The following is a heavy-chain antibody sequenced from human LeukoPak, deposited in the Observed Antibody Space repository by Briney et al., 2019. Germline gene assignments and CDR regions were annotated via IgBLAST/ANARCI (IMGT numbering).Heavy chain of an antibody. V-gene: IGHV3-23*01. Sequence: GGSLRLSCAASGFTFSCYAMTWGRQAPGKGLEWVSAISISGGSTYYADSVKGRFTISRDNSRNTLYLQMNSLRAEDTAVYYCAKNFGRGVVTAVYFDNWGQGTLVTVSS. CDR3: AKNFGRGVVTAVYFDN. J-gene: IGHJ4*02. CDR1: GFTFSCYA. D-gene: IGHD2-21*02. CDR2: ISISGGST.